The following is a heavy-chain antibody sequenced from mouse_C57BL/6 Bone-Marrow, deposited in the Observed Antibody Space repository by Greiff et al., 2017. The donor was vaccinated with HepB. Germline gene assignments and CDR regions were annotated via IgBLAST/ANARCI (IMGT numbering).Heavy chain of an antibody. J-gene: IGHJ3*01. V-gene: IGHV1-55*01. CDR2: IYPGSGST. Sequence: VQLQQPGAELVKPGASVKMSCKASGYTFTSYWITWVKQRPGQGLEWIGDIYPGSGSTNYNEKFKSKATLTVDTSSSTAYMQLSSLTSEDSAVYYCARWGFYYGSSYFDYWGQGTLVTVSA. CDR3: ARWGFYYGSSYFDY. D-gene: IGHD1-1*01. CDR1: GYTFTSYW.